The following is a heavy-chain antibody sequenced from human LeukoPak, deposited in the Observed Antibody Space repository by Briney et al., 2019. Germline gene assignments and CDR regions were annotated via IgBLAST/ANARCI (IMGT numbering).Heavy chain of an antibody. CDR2: IKQDGSEK. Sequence: GGSLRLSCAASGFTFRTYLMGWVRQAPGKGLEWVANIKQDGSEKYYVDSVKGRFTISRDNAKNSLYLQMNSLRVEDTAVYYCARENYFDYWGQGTLVTVSS. V-gene: IGHV3-7*01. CDR1: GFTFRTYL. CDR3: ARENYFDY. J-gene: IGHJ4*02.